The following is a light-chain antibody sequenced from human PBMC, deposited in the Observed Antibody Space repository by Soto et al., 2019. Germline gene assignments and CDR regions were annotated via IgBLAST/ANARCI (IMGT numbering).Light chain of an antibody. CDR3: QQFNSYASIT. Sequence: AIQLTQSPASLSASVGARVTITCRASQGISSALAWYQQKPGKAPKLLIYDASSLESGVPSRFSGSGSGTDFTLTMSSLQPEDFASYCCQQFNSYASITFGQGTRLE. V-gene: IGKV1-13*02. CDR1: QGISSA. CDR2: DAS. J-gene: IGKJ5*01.